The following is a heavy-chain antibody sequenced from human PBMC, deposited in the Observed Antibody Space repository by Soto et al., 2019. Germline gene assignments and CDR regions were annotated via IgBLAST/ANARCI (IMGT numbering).Heavy chain of an antibody. CDR1: GFTFSSYA. CDR2: ISGSGGST. J-gene: IGHJ6*02. Sequence: GGSLRLSCAASGFTFSSYAMSWVRQAPGKGLEWVSAISGSGGSTYYADSVKGRFTISRDNSKNTLYLQMNSLRAEDTAVYYCAKDLGYCSGGSCYPVGDVWGQGTTVTVSS. V-gene: IGHV3-23*01. CDR3: AKDLGYCSGGSCYPVGDV. D-gene: IGHD2-15*01.